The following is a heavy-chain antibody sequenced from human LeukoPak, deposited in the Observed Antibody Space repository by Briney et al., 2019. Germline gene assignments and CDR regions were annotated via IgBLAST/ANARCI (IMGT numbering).Heavy chain of an antibody. J-gene: IGHJ4*02. Sequence: PPETLSLTCTVSGGSIRSSSYYWGWIRQPPGKGLEWIASIYYSGSTYYNPSLKSRVTISVDTSKNQFSLRLSSVTAADTAVYYCAREKYSPGAVDYWGQGSLVTVS. V-gene: IGHV4-39*01. D-gene: IGHD6-6*01. CDR1: GGSIRSSSYY. CDR2: IYYSGST. CDR3: AREKYSPGAVDY.